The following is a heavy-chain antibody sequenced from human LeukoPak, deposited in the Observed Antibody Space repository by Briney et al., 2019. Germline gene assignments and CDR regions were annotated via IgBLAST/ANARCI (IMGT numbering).Heavy chain of an antibody. D-gene: IGHD5-12*01. Sequence: GASVKVSCKASGGTFSSYAISWVRQAPGQGLEWMGGIIPIFGTANYAQKFQGRVTITADESTSTAYMELSSLRSEDTAVYYCARPQLGGWLHLDYWGQGTLVTVSS. J-gene: IGHJ4*02. CDR3: ARPQLGGWLHLDY. CDR2: IIPIFGTA. V-gene: IGHV1-69*13. CDR1: GGTFSSYA.